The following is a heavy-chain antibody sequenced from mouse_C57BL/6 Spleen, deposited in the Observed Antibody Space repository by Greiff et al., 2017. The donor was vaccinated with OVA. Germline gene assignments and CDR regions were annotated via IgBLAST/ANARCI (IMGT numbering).Heavy chain of an antibody. CDR2: IDPSDSYT. V-gene: IGHV1-50*01. CDR1: GYTFTSYW. D-gene: IGHD4-1*01. CDR3: ARGQTGTNWYFDV. Sequence: QVQLKQSGAELVKPGASVKLSCKASGYTFTSYWMQWVKQRPGQGLEWIGEIDPSDSYTNYNQKFKGKATLTVDTSSSTAYMQLSSLTSEDSAVYYCARGQTGTNWYFDVWGTGTTVTVSS. J-gene: IGHJ1*03.